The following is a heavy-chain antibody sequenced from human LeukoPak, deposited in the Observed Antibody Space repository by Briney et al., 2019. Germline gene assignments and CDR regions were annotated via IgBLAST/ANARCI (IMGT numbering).Heavy chain of an antibody. CDR2: IYYSGST. J-gene: IGHJ4*02. D-gene: IGHD3-3*01. Sequence: SETLSLTCTVSGGSISSYYWSWIRQPPGKGLEWIGYIYYSGSTNYNPSLKSRVTISVDTSKNQFSLKLNSVTAADTAVYYCARGLYPLTIFIGYWGQGTLVTVSS. V-gene: IGHV4-59*08. CDR1: GGSISSYY. CDR3: ARGLYPLTIFIGY.